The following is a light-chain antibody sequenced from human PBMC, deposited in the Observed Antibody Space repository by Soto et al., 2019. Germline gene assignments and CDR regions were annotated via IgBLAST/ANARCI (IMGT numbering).Light chain of an antibody. J-gene: IGLJ2*01. CDR1: SSDVGGYNY. CDR2: EVT. V-gene: IGLV2-11*01. Sequence: QSALTQPRSVSGSPGQSVTISCTGTSSDVGGYNYVSWYQQHPGKAPKLMVYEVTKRHSGVPDRFSGSKSDNTASLTISGLQAEDEADYYCCSYAGSDTDVFGGGTKLTVL. CDR3: CSYAGSDTDV.